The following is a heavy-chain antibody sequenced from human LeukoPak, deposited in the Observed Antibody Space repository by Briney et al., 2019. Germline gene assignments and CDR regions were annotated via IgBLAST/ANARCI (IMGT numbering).Heavy chain of an antibody. V-gene: IGHV3-30*02. J-gene: IGHJ3*02. Sequence: PGGSLRLSCAASGFTFSSYGMHWVRQAPGKGLEWVAFIRYDGGNKYYADSVKGRFTISRDNSKNTLYLQMNSLRAEDTAVYYCAKLVAARFDIWGQGTMVTVSS. CDR3: AKLVAARFDI. D-gene: IGHD6-6*01. CDR2: IRYDGGNK. CDR1: GFTFSSYG.